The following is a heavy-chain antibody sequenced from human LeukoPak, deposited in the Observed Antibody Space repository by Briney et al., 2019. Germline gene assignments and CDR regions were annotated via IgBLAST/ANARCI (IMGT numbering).Heavy chain of an antibody. CDR3: AREMCSGYSYYYYMDV. CDR2: INWNGGST. D-gene: IGHD2-15*01. V-gene: IGHV3-20*01. CDR1: GFTFDDYG. J-gene: IGHJ6*03. Sequence: GGSLRLSCAASGFTFDDYGMSWVRQAPGKGLEWVSGINWNGGSTGYADSVKGRFTISRDNAKNSLYLQMNSLRAEDTALYHCAREMCSGYSYYYYMDVWGKGTTVTVSS.